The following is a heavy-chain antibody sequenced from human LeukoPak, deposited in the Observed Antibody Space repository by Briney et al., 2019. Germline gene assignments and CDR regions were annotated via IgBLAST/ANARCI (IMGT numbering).Heavy chain of an antibody. D-gene: IGHD3-16*02. J-gene: IGHJ4*02. CDR3: ASGDDFLWGTYHSLFDY. CDR2: INTNTGNP. CDR1: GYTFTSYA. Sequence: ASVKVSCKASGYTFTSYAMNWVRQAPGQGLEWMGWINTNTGNPTYAQGFTGRFVFSLDTSISSTAYLQISSLKPEDTAVYYCASGDDFLWGTYHSLFDYWGQGTLITVSS. V-gene: IGHV7-4-1*02.